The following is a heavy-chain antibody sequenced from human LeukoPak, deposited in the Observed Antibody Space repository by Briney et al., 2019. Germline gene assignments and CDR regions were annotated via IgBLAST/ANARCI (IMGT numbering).Heavy chain of an antibody. Sequence: GGSLRLSCVASGFGFSYYDMNWVRQTPGKGLEWFSTISGTDDSTYYADSGKGRFTISRDNSKNTLYLQMDSLRAEDTAVYHCARDRAVGYYDSGGHVIFDYWGQGTLVTVSS. CDR1: GFGFSYYD. J-gene: IGHJ4*02. CDR2: ISGTDDST. V-gene: IGHV3-23*01. D-gene: IGHD3-22*01. CDR3: ARDRAVGYYDSGGHVIFDY.